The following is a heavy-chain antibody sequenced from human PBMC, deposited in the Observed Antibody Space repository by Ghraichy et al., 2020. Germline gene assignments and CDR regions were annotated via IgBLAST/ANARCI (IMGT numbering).Heavy chain of an antibody. Sequence: GGSLRLSCAASGFTFSSYSMNWVRQAPGKGLEWVSYISSSSSTIYYADSVKGRFTISRDNAKNSLYLQMNSLRDEDTAVYYCARDGYGHGFHPVHNWDGIDAFDIWGQGTMVTVSS. V-gene: IGHV3-48*02. D-gene: IGHD1-1*01. CDR2: ISSSSSTI. J-gene: IGHJ3*02. CDR1: GFTFSSYS. CDR3: ARDGYGHGFHPVHNWDGIDAFDI.